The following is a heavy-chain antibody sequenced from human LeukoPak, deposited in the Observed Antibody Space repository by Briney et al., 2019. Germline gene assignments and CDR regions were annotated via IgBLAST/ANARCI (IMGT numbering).Heavy chain of an antibody. V-gene: IGHV3-33*01. CDR2: IWYDGSNK. CDR3: ARGKYCSSTSCYFRVLDY. J-gene: IGHJ4*02. CDR1: GFTFSSYG. D-gene: IGHD2-2*01. Sequence: GRSLRLSCAASGFTFSSYGMPWVRQAPGKGLEWVAVIWYDGSNKYYADSVKGRFTISRDNSKNTLYLQMNSLRAEDTAVYYCARGKYCSSTSCYFRVLDYWGQGTLVTVSS.